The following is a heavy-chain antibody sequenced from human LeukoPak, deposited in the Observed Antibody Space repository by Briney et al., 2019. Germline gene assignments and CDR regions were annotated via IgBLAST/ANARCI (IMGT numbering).Heavy chain of an antibody. CDR3: ARDEMLQYTYYIDY. CDR2: IYTSGST. D-gene: IGHD4-11*01. J-gene: IGHJ4*02. Sequence: PSETLSLTCTVSGGSISSYYWSWIRQPAGKGLEWIGRIYTSGSTNYNPSLKSRVTMSVDTSKNQFSLKLSSVTAADTAVYYCARDEMLQYTYYIDYWGQGTLVTVSS. CDR1: GGSISSYY. V-gene: IGHV4-4*07.